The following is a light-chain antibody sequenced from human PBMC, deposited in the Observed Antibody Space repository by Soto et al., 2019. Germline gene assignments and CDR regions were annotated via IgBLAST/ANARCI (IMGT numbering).Light chain of an antibody. J-gene: IGLJ1*01. CDR3: SSYTTRSSLYV. V-gene: IGLV2-14*01. CDR1: SSDVGGYNS. CDR2: EVS. Sequence: QSVLTQPASVSGSPGQSITISCTGTSSDVGGYNSVSWYQHHPGKAPKLMIYEVSNRPSGVSNRFSGFKSGNTASLTISGLQAEDEADYYCSSYTTRSSLYVFGTGTKVTVL.